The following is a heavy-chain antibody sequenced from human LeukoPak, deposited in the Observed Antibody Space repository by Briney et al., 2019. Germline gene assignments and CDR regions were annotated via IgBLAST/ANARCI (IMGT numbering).Heavy chain of an antibody. D-gene: IGHD6-13*01. V-gene: IGHV3-7*04. CDR3: ARAVAAADSY. CDR1: GFSISTYW. Sequence: GGSLRLSCTASGFSISTYWMSWVRQAPGKGLEWVANINQDGSKKYYVDSVKGRFTISRDNVKNSVYLQMNSLRAEDTAVYSCARAVAAADSYWGRGTLVTVSS. J-gene: IGHJ4*02. CDR2: INQDGSKK.